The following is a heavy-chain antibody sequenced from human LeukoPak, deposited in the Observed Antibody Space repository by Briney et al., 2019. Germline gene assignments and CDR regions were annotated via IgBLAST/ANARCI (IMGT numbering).Heavy chain of an antibody. Sequence: SETLSLTCAVYGGSFSGYYWSWIRQPPGKGLEWIGEINHSGSTNYNPSLQSRVTISVDTSKNQFSLKLSSVTAADTAVYYCARDEYTYGGRTHPYFFDYWGQGTLVTVSS. CDR1: GGSFSGYY. D-gene: IGHD5-18*01. CDR3: ARDEYTYGGRTHPYFFDY. J-gene: IGHJ4*02. CDR2: INHSGST. V-gene: IGHV4-34*01.